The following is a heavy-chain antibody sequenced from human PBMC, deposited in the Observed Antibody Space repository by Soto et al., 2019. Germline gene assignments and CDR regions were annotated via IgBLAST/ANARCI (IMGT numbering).Heavy chain of an antibody. CDR3: ARDGDYYDSSGFQRDYHYYGMDV. CDR2: IIPMLGIA. Sequence: QVQLVQSGAEVKKPGSSVKVSCQASGGSFSDYAISWVRQAPGQGLEWMGGIIPMLGIADNAQKFQGRVIITAEEYTSTVYMELRSLRSEDTAVYYCARDGDYYDSSGFQRDYHYYGMDVWGQGTTVTVAS. D-gene: IGHD3-22*01. V-gene: IGHV1-69*01. J-gene: IGHJ6*02. CDR1: GGSFSDYA.